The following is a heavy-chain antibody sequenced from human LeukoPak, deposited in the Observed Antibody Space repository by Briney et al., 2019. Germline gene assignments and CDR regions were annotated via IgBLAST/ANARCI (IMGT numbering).Heavy chain of an antibody. J-gene: IGHJ4*02. Sequence: SETLSLTCTVSGGSISSYYWSWIRQPPGKGLEWIGYIYYSGSTNYNPSLKSRVTISVDTSKNEFSLKVRSVTAADTAVYFCARTHCEGDCFSAIRYWGQGTLVTVSS. D-gene: IGHD2-21*02. CDR2: IYYSGST. V-gene: IGHV4-59*12. CDR3: ARTHCEGDCFSAIRY. CDR1: GGSISSYY.